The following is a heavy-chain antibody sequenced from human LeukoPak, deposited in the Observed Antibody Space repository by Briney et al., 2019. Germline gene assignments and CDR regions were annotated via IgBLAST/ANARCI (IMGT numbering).Heavy chain of an antibody. CDR1: GFTFSNAW. V-gene: IGHV3-15*01. CDR3: TTDYKYYYDSSGYPYYFDY. D-gene: IGHD3-22*01. J-gene: IGHJ4*02. Sequence: GGSLRLSCAASGFTFSNAWMSWVRQAPGKGLEWVGRIKSKTDGGTTDYAAPVKGRFTISRDDSKNTLYLQMNSLKTEDTAVYYCTTDYKYYYDSSGYPYYFDYWGQGTLVTVSS. CDR2: IKSKTDGGTT.